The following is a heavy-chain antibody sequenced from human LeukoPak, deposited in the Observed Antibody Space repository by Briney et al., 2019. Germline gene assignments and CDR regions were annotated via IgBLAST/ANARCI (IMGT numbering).Heavy chain of an antibody. Sequence: GGSLRLSCVASGFSFDDHAMHWVRQAPGKGLVWVSRINTDGSTINYADSVKGRFTISRDNAKNTLYLQMNSLRAEDTAVYYCARAGSYRFDYWGQGTLVTVSS. CDR2: INTDGSTI. D-gene: IGHD1-26*01. J-gene: IGHJ4*02. V-gene: IGHV3-74*01. CDR1: GFSFDDHA. CDR3: ARAGSYRFDY.